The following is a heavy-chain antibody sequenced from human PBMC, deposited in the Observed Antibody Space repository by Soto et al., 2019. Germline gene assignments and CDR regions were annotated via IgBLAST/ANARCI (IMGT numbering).Heavy chain of an antibody. CDR2: IYYSGST. V-gene: IGHV4-59*08. D-gene: IGHD6-13*01. CDR1: GGSISSYY. Sequence: QVQLQESGPGLVKPSETLSLTCTVSGGSISSYYWSWIRQPPGKGLEWIGYIYYSGSTNYNPSLTSRVTISVDTSKNQFSLKLSSVTAADTAVYYCARHSSSWTYWFDPWGQGTLVTVSS. J-gene: IGHJ5*02. CDR3: ARHSSSWTYWFDP.